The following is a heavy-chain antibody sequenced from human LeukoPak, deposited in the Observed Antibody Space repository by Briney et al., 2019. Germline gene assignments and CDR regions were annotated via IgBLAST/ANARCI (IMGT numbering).Heavy chain of an antibody. J-gene: IGHJ4*02. V-gene: IGHV1-18*01. D-gene: IGHD3-22*01. Sequence: ASVKVSRKASGYNLISYGIIWVRQAPGQGLEWMGWISAYNVNTNYAQKFQGRVTMTTDTSTSTAYMELRSLKSDDTAVYFCARPYDTSGYYNYYFDYWGQGTLVTVSS. CDR2: ISAYNVNT. CDR3: ARPYDTSGYYNYYFDY. CDR1: GYNLISYG.